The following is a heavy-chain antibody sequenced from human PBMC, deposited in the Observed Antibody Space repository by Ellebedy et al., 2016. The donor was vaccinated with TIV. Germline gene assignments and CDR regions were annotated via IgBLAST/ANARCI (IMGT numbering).Heavy chain of an antibody. CDR1: GDSISSYY. Sequence: MPSDTLSLTCTLSGDSISSYYWSWIPQPAGKGLEWIGRIYSSGTTTYNPSLKSRVSMSVDTSKNQFSLRLSSVTAADTAVYYCASGRWLPLPGSWGQGTLVTVSS. D-gene: IGHD5-24*01. CDR2: IYSSGTT. J-gene: IGHJ5*02. V-gene: IGHV4-4*07. CDR3: ASGRWLPLPGS.